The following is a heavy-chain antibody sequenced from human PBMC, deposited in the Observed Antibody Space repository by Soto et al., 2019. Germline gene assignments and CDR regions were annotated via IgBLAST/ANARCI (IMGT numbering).Heavy chain of an antibody. CDR2: TYYSGST. CDR3: ARESRSDYGEAGFDF. D-gene: IGHD4-17*01. Sequence: QVQLQESGPGLVKPSQTLSLICTVSGGSISSAGYYWNWIRQHPGKGLEWIGDTYYSGSTYYNPSLKSRVTISVDTSKNQFALKVNSVTAADTAVYYCARESRSDYGEAGFDFWGQGTLVTGSS. V-gene: IGHV4-31*03. CDR1: GGSISSAGYY. J-gene: IGHJ4*02.